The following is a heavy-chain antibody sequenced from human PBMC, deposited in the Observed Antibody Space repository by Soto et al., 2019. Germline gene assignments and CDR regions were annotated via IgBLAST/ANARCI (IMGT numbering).Heavy chain of an antibody. J-gene: IGHJ4*02. CDR1: GYTFTSYA. D-gene: IGHD3-10*01. CDR3: ARDLGFGLSDY. CDR2: INAGDGNT. Sequence: SVKVSCKASGYTFTSYAMHWVRQAPGQRLEWMGWINAGDGNTKYSQKFQGRVTITRDTSASTAYMELSGLRSEDTAVYSCARDLGFGLSDYWGQGTLVTVSS. V-gene: IGHV1-3*01.